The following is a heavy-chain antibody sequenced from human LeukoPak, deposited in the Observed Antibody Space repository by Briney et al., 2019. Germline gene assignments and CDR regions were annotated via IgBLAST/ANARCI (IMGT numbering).Heavy chain of an antibody. CDR2: ISTYDGNT. J-gene: IGHJ3*02. D-gene: IGHD6-19*01. CDR3: ARWSYSSDWYFGTFDI. Sequence: VASVKVSCKASGYTFNTYGISWVRQAPGQGLEWMGWISTYDGNTNYAQNLQGRVTMTTDTSTRTAYMELRSLRSGDTAVYYCARWSYSSDWYFGTFDIWGQGTTVTISS. CDR1: GYTFNTYG. V-gene: IGHV1-18*01.